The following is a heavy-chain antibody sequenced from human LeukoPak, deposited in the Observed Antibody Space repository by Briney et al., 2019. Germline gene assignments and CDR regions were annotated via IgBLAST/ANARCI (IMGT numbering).Heavy chain of an antibody. J-gene: IGHJ4*02. CDR1: GVTFASYS. D-gene: IGHD1-1*01. Sequence: GGSLRLSCAASGVTFASYSMNWVRQAPGKGLEWVSSISGDSTYIYNAGSVKGRFTISRDNAQASLYLQMISLRADDTAVYYCARVSGRLERQSDLDYWGQGTLVIVSS. CDR3: ARVSGRLERQSDLDY. V-gene: IGHV3-21*01. CDR2: ISGDSTYI.